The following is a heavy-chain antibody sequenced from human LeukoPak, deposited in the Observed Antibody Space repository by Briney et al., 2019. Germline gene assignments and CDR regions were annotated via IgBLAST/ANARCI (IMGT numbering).Heavy chain of an antibody. CDR1: GSTFSSYA. D-gene: IGHD2-2*01. CDR2: IIPIFGTA. J-gene: IGHJ3*02. Sequence: SVKVSCKASGSTFSSYAISWVRQAPGQGLEWMGGIIPIFGTANYAQKFQGRVTITTDESTSTAYMELSSLRSEDTAVYYCARRTYCSSTSCYRSGLGNDAFDIWGQGTMVTVSS. CDR3: ARRTYCSSTSCYRSGLGNDAFDI. V-gene: IGHV1-69*05.